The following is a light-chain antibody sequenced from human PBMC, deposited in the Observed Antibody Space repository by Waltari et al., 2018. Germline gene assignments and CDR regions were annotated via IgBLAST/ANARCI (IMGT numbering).Light chain of an antibody. CDR2: DVS. V-gene: IGLV2-23*02. CDR3: CSYAGSSTFV. J-gene: IGLJ1*01. CDR1: SSHVGGSNY. Sequence: QSALTQPASVSGSPGQSITISCTGTSSHVGGSNYVSWYQQHPGKAPKLMIYDVSKRPSGVSNRFSGSKSGNTASLTISGLQAEDEADYYCCSYAGSSTFVFGTGTKVTVL.